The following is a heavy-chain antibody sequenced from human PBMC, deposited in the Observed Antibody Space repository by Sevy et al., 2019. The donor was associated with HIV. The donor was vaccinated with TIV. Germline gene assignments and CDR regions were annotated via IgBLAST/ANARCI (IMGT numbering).Heavy chain of an antibody. CDR3: ARQKYGGRFFYYYGMDV. D-gene: IGHD3-3*01. CDR1: GYSFTSYW. Sequence: GESLKISCKGSGYSFTSYWIGWVRQMPGKGLEWMGMIYPGDSDTRYSPSFQGQVTISADKSISTAYLQWSSLKASDTAMYYCARQKYGGRFFYYYGMDVWGQGTTVTVSS. CDR2: IYPGDSDT. J-gene: IGHJ6*02. V-gene: IGHV5-51*01.